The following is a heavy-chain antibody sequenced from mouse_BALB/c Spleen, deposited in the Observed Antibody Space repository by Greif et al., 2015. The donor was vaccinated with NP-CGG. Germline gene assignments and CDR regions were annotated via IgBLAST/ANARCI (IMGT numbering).Heavy chain of an antibody. CDR3: ARDYYGSSYWYFDV. Sequence: EVNVVESGGGLVQPGGSRKLSCAASGFTFSDYGMAWVRQAPGKGPEWVAFISNLAYSIYYADTVTGRFTISRENAKNTLYLEMSSLRSDDTAMYYCARDYYGSSYWYFDVWGAGTTVTVSS. D-gene: IGHD1-1*01. J-gene: IGHJ1*01. CDR1: GFTFSDYG. CDR2: ISNLAYSI. V-gene: IGHV5-15*02.